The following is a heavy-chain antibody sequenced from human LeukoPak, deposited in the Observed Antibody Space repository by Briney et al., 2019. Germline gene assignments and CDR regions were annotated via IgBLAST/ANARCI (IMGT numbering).Heavy chain of an antibody. D-gene: IGHD3-22*01. J-gene: IGHJ1*01. CDR2: IYYSGST. CDR1: GGSISSYY. Sequence: PSETLSLTCTVSGGSISSYYWSWLRQPPGKGLEWIGYIYYSGSTNYNPSLKSRVTISVDTSKNQFSLKLSSVTAADTAVYYCARAIFYYDSSGYYEYFQHWGQGTLVTVSS. V-gene: IGHV4-59*01. CDR3: ARAIFYYDSSGYYEYFQH.